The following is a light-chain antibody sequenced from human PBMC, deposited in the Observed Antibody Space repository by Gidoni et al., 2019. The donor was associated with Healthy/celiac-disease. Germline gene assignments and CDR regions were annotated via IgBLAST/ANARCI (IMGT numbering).Light chain of an antibody. CDR2: GKN. CDR3: NSRDSSGNHYV. Sequence: SSALPPDPAVSVALGQTVRITCQGDRLRSYYASWYQQKPGQAPVLVIDGKNNRPSGIPDRFSGSSSGKTASVTITGAQAEDEAEYDCNSRDSSGNHYVFGTGTKVTVL. CDR1: RLRSYY. J-gene: IGLJ1*01. V-gene: IGLV3-19*01.